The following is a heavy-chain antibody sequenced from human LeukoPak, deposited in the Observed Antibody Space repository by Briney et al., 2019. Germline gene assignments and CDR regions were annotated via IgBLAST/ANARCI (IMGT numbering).Heavy chain of an antibody. V-gene: IGHV1-69*05. D-gene: IGHD4-17*01. CDR3: ARVSPTTVTRRGGYFDY. CDR2: IIPIFGTA. CDR1: GGTFSSYA. J-gene: IGHJ4*02. Sequence: SVKVSCKASGGTFSSYAISWVRQAPGQGLEWMGGIIPIFGTANYAQKFQGRVTITTDESTSTAYMELSSLRSEDTAVHYCARVSPTTVTRRGGYFDYWGQGTLVTVSS.